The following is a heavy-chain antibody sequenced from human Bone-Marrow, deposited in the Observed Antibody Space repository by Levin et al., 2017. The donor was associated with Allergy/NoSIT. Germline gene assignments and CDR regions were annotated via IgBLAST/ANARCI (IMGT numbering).Heavy chain of an antibody. CDR2: ISYSGNS. Sequence: SQTLSLTCTVSGDSISSYFWSWIRQPPGKGLEWIGYISYSGNSKYNPSLRSRVTISVDTSKNQFSLKLRSVTAADTAIYYCARDRVTAADGTYYFYGMDVWGQGTTVTASS. V-gene: IGHV4-59*01. CDR3: ARDRVTAADGTYYFYGMDV. D-gene: IGHD6-13*01. CDR1: GDSISSYF. J-gene: IGHJ6*02.